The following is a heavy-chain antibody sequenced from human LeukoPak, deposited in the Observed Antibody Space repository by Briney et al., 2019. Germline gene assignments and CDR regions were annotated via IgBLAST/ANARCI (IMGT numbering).Heavy chain of an antibody. CDR2: INHSGST. V-gene: IGHV4-34*01. D-gene: IGHD6-6*01. CDR3: ARRRIAARPIDY. CDR1: GGSFSGYY. Sequence: SETLSLTCAVYGGSFSGYYWSWIRQPPGKGLEWIGEINHSGSTNYNPSLKSRVTISVDTSKNQFSLKLSSVTAADTAVYYCARRRIAARPIDYGGQGTLVTVSS. J-gene: IGHJ4*02.